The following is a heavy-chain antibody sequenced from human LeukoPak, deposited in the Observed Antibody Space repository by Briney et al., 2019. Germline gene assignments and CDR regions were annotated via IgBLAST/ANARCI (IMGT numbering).Heavy chain of an antibody. Sequence: GGSLRLSCAASGFTFTSYSMNWVRRAPGKGLEWVSTISGGSGSTYYADSVKGRFTISRDNSKNTLYLQVNSLRAEDTAVYYCAKGGKWDVTPFDYWGQGTLVTVSS. CDR2: ISGGSGST. CDR1: GFTFTSYS. D-gene: IGHD1-26*01. J-gene: IGHJ4*02. V-gene: IGHV3-23*01. CDR3: AKGGKWDVTPFDY.